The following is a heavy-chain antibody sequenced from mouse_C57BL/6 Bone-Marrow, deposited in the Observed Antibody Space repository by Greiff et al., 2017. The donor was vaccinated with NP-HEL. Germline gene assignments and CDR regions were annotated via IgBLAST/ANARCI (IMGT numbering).Heavy chain of an antibody. J-gene: IGHJ4*01. V-gene: IGHV1-50*01. D-gene: IGHD2-5*01. CDR1: GYTFTSYW. CDR3: AGGYYSNYDAMDY. CDR2: IDPSDSYT. Sequence: QVQLQQPGAELVKPGASVKLSCKASGYTFTSYWMQWVKQRPGQGLEWIGEIDPSDSYTNYNQKFKGKATLTVDTSSSTAYMQLSSLTSEDSAVYYCAGGYYSNYDAMDYWGQGTSVTVSS.